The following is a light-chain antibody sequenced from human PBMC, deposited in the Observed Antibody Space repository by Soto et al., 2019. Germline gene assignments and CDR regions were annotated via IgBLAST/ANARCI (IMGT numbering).Light chain of an antibody. CDR1: QSVSSN. CDR3: QQYNNWPRT. Sequence: EIVMTQSPATLSVSPGERGTLSCRASQSVSSNLAWYQQKPGQAPRLPIYGASTRATGIPARFSGSGSGTEFTLTISSLQSEDLAVYYCQQYNNWPRTFGQGTKVEVK. CDR2: GAS. V-gene: IGKV3-15*01. J-gene: IGKJ1*01.